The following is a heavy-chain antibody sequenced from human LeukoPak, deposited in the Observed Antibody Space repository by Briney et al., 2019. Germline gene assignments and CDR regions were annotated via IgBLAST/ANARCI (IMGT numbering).Heavy chain of an antibody. D-gene: IGHD3-3*01. CDR1: GESFSGYY. Sequence: SETLSLTCAVYGESFSGYYWSWIRQPPGKGLEWIGEINHSGSTNYNPSLKSRVTISVDTSKNQFSLKLSSVTAADTAVYYCARAIRFLEWFRLDYWGQGTLVTVSS. CDR2: INHSGST. CDR3: ARAIRFLEWFRLDY. J-gene: IGHJ4*02. V-gene: IGHV4-34*01.